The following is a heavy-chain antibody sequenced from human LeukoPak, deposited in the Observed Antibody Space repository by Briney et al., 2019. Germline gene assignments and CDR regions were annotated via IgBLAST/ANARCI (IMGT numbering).Heavy chain of an antibody. V-gene: IGHV1-8*03. J-gene: IGHJ4*02. D-gene: IGHD1-26*01. Sequence: ASVKVSCKASGYTFTSYDINWVRQATGQGLEWMGWMNPNSGNTGYAQKFQGRVTITRNTSISTAYMELSSLRSEDTAVYYCARTSIVGVTYYFDYWGQGTPVTVSS. CDR1: GYTFTSYD. CDR2: MNPNSGNT. CDR3: ARTSIVGVTYYFDY.